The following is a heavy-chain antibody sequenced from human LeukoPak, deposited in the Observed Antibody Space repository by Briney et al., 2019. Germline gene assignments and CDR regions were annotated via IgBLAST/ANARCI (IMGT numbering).Heavy chain of an antibody. Sequence: ASVKVSCKVSGYTLTELSMHWVRQAPGKGLEWMGGFDPEDGETFYAQKFQGRVTITADKSTSTAYMELSSLRSEDTAVYYCAVNINQSSGWYDLGAFDIWGQGTMVTVSS. CDR2: FDPEDGET. V-gene: IGHV1-24*01. D-gene: IGHD6-19*01. CDR3: AVNINQSSGWYDLGAFDI. CDR1: GYTLTELS. J-gene: IGHJ3*02.